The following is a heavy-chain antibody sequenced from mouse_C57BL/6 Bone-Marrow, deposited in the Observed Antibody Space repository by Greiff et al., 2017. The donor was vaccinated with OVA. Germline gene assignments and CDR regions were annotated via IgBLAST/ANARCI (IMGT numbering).Heavy chain of an antibody. J-gene: IGHJ2*01. D-gene: IGHD2-1*01. CDR3: TRLYGNYYFDY. CDR2: IYPGDGDT. V-gene: IGHV1-80*01. Sequence: VQLQQSGAELVKPGASVKISCKASGYAFSSYWMNWVKQRPGKGLEWIGQIYPGDGDTNYNGKFKGKATLTADKSSSTAHMQLSSLTSEDSAVYFCTRLYGNYYFDYGGKGTALTVSS. CDR1: GYAFSSYW.